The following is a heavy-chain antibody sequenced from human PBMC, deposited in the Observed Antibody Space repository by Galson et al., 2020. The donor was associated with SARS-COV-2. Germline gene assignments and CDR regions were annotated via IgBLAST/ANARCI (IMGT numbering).Heavy chain of an antibody. D-gene: IGHD3-10*01. J-gene: IGHJ5*02. CDR2: ISWNSGSI. CDR3: ATASFDYGSGSYWFDP. CDR1: GFTFDDYA. Sequence: GGSLRLSCAASGFTFDDYAMHWVRQAPGKGLEWVSGISWNSGSIGYADSVKGRFTISRDNAKNSLYLQMNSLRAEDTALYYCATASFDYGSGSYWFDPWGQGTLVTVSS. V-gene: IGHV3-9*01.